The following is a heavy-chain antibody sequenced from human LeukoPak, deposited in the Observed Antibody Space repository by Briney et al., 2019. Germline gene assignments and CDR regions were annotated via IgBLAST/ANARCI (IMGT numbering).Heavy chain of an antibody. J-gene: IGHJ4*02. CDR2: INPRSGGT. CDR1: GYTFTDYY. V-gene: IGHV1-2*02. D-gene: IGHD5/OR15-5a*01. CDR3: ARFDQVSETAGGY. Sequence: ASVKVSCKASGYTFTDYYMHWVRQAPGQGLEWMGWINPRSGGTNYAQKFQGRVTMTRDTSISAAYMDLSRLISEDTAVYYCARFDQVSETAGGYWGQGTLVTVSS.